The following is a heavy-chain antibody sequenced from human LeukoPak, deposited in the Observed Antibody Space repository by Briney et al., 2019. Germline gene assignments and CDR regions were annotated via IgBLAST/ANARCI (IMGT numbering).Heavy chain of an antibody. V-gene: IGHV3-7*01. CDR1: GFTFSHYW. D-gene: IGHD2-21*02. CDR3: ARVGKAYCGGDCYSYYFDY. CDR2: IKQDGSEK. Sequence: GGSLRLACAASGFTFSHYWMSWVRQAPGKGLEWVANIKQDGSEKDYVDSVKGRFSISRDNAKNSLYLQMNSLRVEDTAVYYCARVGKAYCGGDCYSYYFDYWGQGTLVTVSS. J-gene: IGHJ4*02.